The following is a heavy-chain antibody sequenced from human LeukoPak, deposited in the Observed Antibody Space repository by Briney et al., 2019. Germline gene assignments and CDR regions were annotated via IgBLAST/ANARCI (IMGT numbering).Heavy chain of an antibody. D-gene: IGHD1/OR15-1a*01. CDR2: VNKDGSEK. V-gene: IGHV3-7*03. CDR3: ARNNDMDV. J-gene: IGHJ6*02. Sequence: AGGSLRLSCAASGFILSNHWMTWVRQAPGKGPEWVANVNKDGSEKYYVDSVKGRFTIFRDTAKNSLYLQMNNLRAEDTALYYCARNNDMDVWGQGTTVIVSS. CDR1: GFILSNHW.